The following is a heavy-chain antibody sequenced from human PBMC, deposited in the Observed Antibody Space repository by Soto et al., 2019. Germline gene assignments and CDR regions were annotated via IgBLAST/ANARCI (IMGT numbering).Heavy chain of an antibody. D-gene: IGHD1-26*01. J-gene: IGHJ6*02. CDR3: AILRLMSGQYYYYYGMDV. Sequence: ASVKVSCKVSGSTLTELSMHWVRQAPGEGLEWMGGFDPEDGETIYPQQFQGRVTMTEDTSTDTAYMELSSLRSEDTAVYYCAILRLMSGQYYYYYGMDVWGQGTTVTVSS. CDR1: GSTLTELS. V-gene: IGHV1-24*01. CDR2: FDPEDGET.